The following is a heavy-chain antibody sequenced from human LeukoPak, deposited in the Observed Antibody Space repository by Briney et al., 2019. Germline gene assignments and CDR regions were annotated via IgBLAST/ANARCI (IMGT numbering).Heavy chain of an antibody. J-gene: IGHJ3*02. CDR2: INSDGSTT. V-gene: IGHV3-74*01. CDR1: GFTFSSYW. D-gene: IGHD1-26*01. Sequence: GGSLRVSCAASGFTFSSYWMHWVRQAPGKGLVWVSRINSDGSTTTYADSMKGRFTISRDNAKNTLYLQMNSLRAEDTAVYYCAVKWTYDGFDIWGQGTMVTVSS. CDR3: AVKWTYDGFDI.